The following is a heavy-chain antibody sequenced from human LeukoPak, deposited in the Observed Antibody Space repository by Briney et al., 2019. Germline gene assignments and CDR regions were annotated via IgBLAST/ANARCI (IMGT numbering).Heavy chain of an antibody. CDR3: ARPPNCSSTSCYGYYYGMDV. V-gene: IGHV1-8*01. D-gene: IGHD2-2*01. Sequence: GASVKVSCTASGYTVTSYDINWVRQAPPQGLEWMGWMNPNSGNTGYAQKFQGRVTMTRNTSISTAYMELSSLRSEDTAVYYCARPPNCSSTSCYGYYYGMDVWGQGTTVTVSS. CDR2: MNPNSGNT. CDR1: GYTVTSYD. J-gene: IGHJ6*02.